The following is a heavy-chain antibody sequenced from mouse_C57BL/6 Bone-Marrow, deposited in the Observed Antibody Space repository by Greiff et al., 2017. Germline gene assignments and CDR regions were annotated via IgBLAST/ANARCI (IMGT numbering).Heavy chain of an antibody. V-gene: IGHV1-61*01. CDR2: IYPSDSET. CDR1: GYTFTSYW. CDR3: AREGKNYYDYDEDYFDY. J-gene: IGHJ2*01. D-gene: IGHD2-4*01. Sequence: QVQLQQPGAELVRPGSSVKLSCKASGYTFTSYWMDWVKQRPGQGLEWIGNIYPSDSETHYNQKFKDKATLTVDKSSSTAYMQLSSLTSEDSAVYYCAREGKNYYDYDEDYFDYWGQGTTRTVSS.